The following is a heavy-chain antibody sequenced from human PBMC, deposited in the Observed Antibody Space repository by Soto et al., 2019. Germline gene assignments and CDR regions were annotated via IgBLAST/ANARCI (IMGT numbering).Heavy chain of an antibody. V-gene: IGHV3-64D*08. J-gene: IGHJ4*02. CDR3: VKDSCSGGSCYSGYYFDY. Sequence: GGSLRLSCSASGFTFSSYAMHWVRQAPGKGLEYVSAISSNGGSTYYADSVKGRFTISRDNSKNTLYLQMSSLRAEDTALYYCVKDSCSGGSCYSGYYFDYWGQGTLVTVSS. D-gene: IGHD2-15*01. CDR1: GFTFSSYA. CDR2: ISSNGGST.